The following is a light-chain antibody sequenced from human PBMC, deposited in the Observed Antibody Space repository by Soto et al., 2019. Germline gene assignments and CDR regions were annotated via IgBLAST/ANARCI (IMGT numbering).Light chain of an antibody. CDR3: SSYTSSSTLV. CDR1: SSDVGAYDY. V-gene: IGLV2-14*03. CDR2: DVS. Sequence: QSALPQPASVSGSPGQSITVSCTGTSSDVGAYDYVSWYQHHPGKAPKLMIYDVSYRPSGVSNRFSGSKSGNTASLTISGLQAEDEADYYSSSYTSSSTLVFGTGTMVTVL. J-gene: IGLJ1*01.